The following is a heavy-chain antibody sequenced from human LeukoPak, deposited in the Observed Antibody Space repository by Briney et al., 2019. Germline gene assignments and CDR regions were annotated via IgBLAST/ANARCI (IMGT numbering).Heavy chain of an antibody. Sequence: SETLSLTCTVSGGSISSYYWSWIRQPPGKGLEWIGYIHYSGSTNYNPSPKSRVTISIDTSKNQFSLKLNSVTAADTAVYYCARLSYPIAASVLRWFDPWGQGTLVTVSS. CDR3: ARLSYPIAASVLRWFDP. D-gene: IGHD6-13*01. CDR2: IHYSGST. V-gene: IGHV4-59*12. J-gene: IGHJ5*02. CDR1: GGSISSYY.